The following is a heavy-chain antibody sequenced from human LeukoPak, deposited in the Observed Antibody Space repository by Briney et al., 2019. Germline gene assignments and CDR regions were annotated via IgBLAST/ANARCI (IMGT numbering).Heavy chain of an antibody. CDR1: GYTLTELS. V-gene: IGHV1-24*01. CDR2: FDPEDGET. Sequence: ASVKVSCKVSGYTLTELSMHWVRQAPGKGLEWMGGFDPEDGETIYAQKFQGRVTMTEDTSTDTAYMELSSLRSEDTAVYYCATGVSYDSSGYYDFDYWGQGTLVTVSS. D-gene: IGHD3-22*01. J-gene: IGHJ4*02. CDR3: ATGVSYDSSGYYDFDY.